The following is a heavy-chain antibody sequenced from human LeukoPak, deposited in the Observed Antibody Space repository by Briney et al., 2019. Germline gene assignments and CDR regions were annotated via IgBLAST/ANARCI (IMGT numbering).Heavy chain of an antibody. Sequence: GGSLRLSCAASGFTFSSYAMSWVRQAPGKGLEWVSTVSDSGGSTYYAVSVKGRFTISRDNPKNTLYLQMNSLRAEDTAVYYCAKDWDRSGGYYFDTWGQGTLVTVSS. CDR1: GFTFSSYA. D-gene: IGHD1-26*01. CDR3: AKDWDRSGGYYFDT. CDR2: VSDSGGST. V-gene: IGHV3-23*01. J-gene: IGHJ4*02.